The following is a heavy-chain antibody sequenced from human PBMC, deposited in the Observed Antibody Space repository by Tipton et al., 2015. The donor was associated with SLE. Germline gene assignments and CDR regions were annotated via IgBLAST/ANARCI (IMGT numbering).Heavy chain of an antibody. CDR2: IHHSEIT. Sequence: LRLSCAASGFTFSDYSMNWVRQAPGKGPEWIATIHHSEITYYNPSLQSRVAISVDTSKDQFSLKLYSVTAADTAVYYCARYVAGTTRYYFDYWGQGTLVTVSS. D-gene: IGHD1-14*01. CDR1: GFTFSDYS. V-gene: IGHV4-38-2*01. J-gene: IGHJ4*02. CDR3: ARYVAGTTRYYFDY.